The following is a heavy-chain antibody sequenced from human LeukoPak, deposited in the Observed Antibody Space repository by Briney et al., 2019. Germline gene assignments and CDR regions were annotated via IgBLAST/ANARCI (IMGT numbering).Heavy chain of an antibody. D-gene: IGHD3-22*01. CDR2: IRSKIYGGTT. CDR3: TREESWLVDY. V-gene: IGHV3-49*03. Sequence: GGSLRLSCIASGFTFGDYAMSWFRQAPGKGLEWISFIRSKIYGGTTEYAASVKGRFTISRDDSKSIAYLQMNSLKTEDTAVYYCTREESWLVDYWGQGTLVTVSS. CDR1: GFTFGDYA. J-gene: IGHJ4*02.